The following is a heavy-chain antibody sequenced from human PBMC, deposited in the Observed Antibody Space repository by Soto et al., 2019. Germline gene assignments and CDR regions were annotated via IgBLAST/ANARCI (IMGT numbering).Heavy chain of an antibody. J-gene: IGHJ5*02. CDR2: INPSGGST. CDR3: ARSLANRYNLFDP. Sequence: WKSFGYRFSIYHMRCVSKNPGQGLEWMGIINPSGGSTSYAQKFQGRVTMTRDTSTSTVYMELSSLRSEDTAVYYCARSLANRYNLFDPWGHGTLVTVSS. V-gene: IGHV1-46*03. CDR1: GYRFSIYH.